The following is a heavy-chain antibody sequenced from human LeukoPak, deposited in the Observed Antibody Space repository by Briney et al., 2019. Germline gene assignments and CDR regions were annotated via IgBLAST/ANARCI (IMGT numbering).Heavy chain of an antibody. D-gene: IGHD3-22*01. V-gene: IGHV1-3*01. Sequence: ASVKVSCKASGYTFTSYAMHWVRQAPGQRLEWMGWINAGNGNTKYSQKFQGRVTITRDTSASTAYMELSSLRSEDTAVYYCARDRDYYDSSGYGYFDLWGRGTLVTVSS. J-gene: IGHJ2*01. CDR1: GYTFTSYA. CDR3: ARDRDYYDSSGYGYFDL. CDR2: INAGNGNT.